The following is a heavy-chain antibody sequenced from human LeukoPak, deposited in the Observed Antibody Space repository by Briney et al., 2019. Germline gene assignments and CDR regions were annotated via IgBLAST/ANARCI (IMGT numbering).Heavy chain of an antibody. CDR1: GGSISSSHFY. J-gene: IGHJ4*02. CDR3: ARQGRGCSSSSCYSD. V-gene: IGHV4-39*01. CDR2: VYDSGSA. D-gene: IGHD2-2*01. Sequence: SETLSLTCTVSGGSISSSHFYWGWIRQTPGKGLEWIGSVYDSGSAYHNPSITSRVTISVDVSKNQFSLNLRSVSAADTAVYYCARQGRGCSSSSCYSDWGQGTLVTVSS.